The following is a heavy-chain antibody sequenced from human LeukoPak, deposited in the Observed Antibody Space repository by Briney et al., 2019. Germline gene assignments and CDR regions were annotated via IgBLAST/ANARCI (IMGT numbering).Heavy chain of an antibody. CDR3: ARLGYCSGGACYSFRKEQF. CDR1: GGSISSPTSY. J-gene: IGHJ4*02. V-gene: IGHV4-39*01. Sequence: SETLSLTCSVSGGSISSPTSYWGWIRQPPGKGLEWIGSLYYRGTTYYNPSLKSRVTMSVDTSKNQFSLRLTSVTAADTGVYYCARLGYCSGGACYSFRKEQFWGQGTLVTVSS. CDR2: LYYRGTT. D-gene: IGHD2-15*01.